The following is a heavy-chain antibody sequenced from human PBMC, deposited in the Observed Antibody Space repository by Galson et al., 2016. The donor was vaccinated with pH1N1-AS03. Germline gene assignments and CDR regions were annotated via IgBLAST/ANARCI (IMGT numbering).Heavy chain of an antibody. Sequence: SVKVSCKASGGTHSIYAISWVRLVPGQGLEWMGGTTPIFGTTNYAQKFQGRVTITADDSTDTVYMELKSLISEDTAVYYCARVEMGSDRIDRQFYAMGVWGQGTTVTVSS. V-gene: IGHV1-69*13. CDR3: ARVEMGSDRIDRQFYAMGV. CDR2: TTPIFGTT. D-gene: IGHD1-1*01. J-gene: IGHJ6*02. CDR1: GGTHSIYA.